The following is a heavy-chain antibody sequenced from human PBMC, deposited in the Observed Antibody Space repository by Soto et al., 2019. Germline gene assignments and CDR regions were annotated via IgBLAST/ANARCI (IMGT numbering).Heavy chain of an antibody. CDR1: GYTFTSYY. Sequence: GASVKVSCKASGYTFTSYYMHCVRQAPGQGLEWMGIINPSGGSTSYAQKFQGRVTMTRDTSTSTVYMELSSLRSEDTAVYYCASGEYYYDSSGSDQFMDVWDQGTTVTVSS. V-gene: IGHV1-46*01. CDR3: ASGEYYYDSSGSDQFMDV. CDR2: INPSGGST. D-gene: IGHD3-22*01. J-gene: IGHJ6*02.